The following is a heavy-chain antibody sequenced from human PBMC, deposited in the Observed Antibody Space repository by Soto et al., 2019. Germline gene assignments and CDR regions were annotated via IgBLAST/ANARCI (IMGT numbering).Heavy chain of an antibody. CDR2: ISDSGGVI. D-gene: IGHD4-17*01. CDR1: GFTFRNYA. CDR3: AKGDRAYGDSLYFDY. Sequence: EVQLLESGGGLVQPGGSLRLSCAASGFTFRNYAMIWVRQAPGKGLEWVSGISDSGGVIFYADSVRGRFTISRDNSKNTLHLQMISLRAEDTALYFCAKGDRAYGDSLYFDYWGQGTLVTVSS. J-gene: IGHJ4*02. V-gene: IGHV3-23*01.